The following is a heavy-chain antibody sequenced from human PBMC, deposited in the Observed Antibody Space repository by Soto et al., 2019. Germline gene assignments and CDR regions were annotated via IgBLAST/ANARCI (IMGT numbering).Heavy chain of an antibody. D-gene: IGHD3-22*01. CDR2: IYYSGST. Sequence: PSETLSLTCTVSCGSISSYYWSWIRQPPGKGLEWIGYIYYSGSTNYNPSLKSRVTISVDTSKNQFSLKLSSVTAADTAVYYCARDRWYYDPSGYYLDYWGQGTLVTVSS. CDR1: CGSISSYY. J-gene: IGHJ4*02. CDR3: ARDRWYYDPSGYYLDY. V-gene: IGHV4-59*01.